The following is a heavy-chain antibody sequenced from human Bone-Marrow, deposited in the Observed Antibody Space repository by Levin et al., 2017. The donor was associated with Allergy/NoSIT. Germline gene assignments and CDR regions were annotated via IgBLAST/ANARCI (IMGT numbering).Heavy chain of an antibody. CDR3: AREWVKMATIEYRTNAVEYDYYGMDG. J-gene: IGHJ6*02. CDR2: ISSSGSTI. Sequence: GGSLRLSCAASGFTFSDYYMSWIRQAPGKGLEWVSYISSSGSTIYYADSVKGRFTISRDNAKNSLYLQMNSLRAEDTAVYYCAREWVKMATIEYRTNAVEYDYYGMDGWGQGTTVTVSS. D-gene: IGHD5-24*01. V-gene: IGHV3-11*01. CDR1: GFTFSDYY.